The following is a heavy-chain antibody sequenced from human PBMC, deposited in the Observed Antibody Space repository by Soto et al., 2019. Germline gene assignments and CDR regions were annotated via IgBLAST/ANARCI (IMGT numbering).Heavy chain of an antibody. Sequence: ASVKVSCKASGYTFTSYGISWVRQAPGQGLEWMGWISAYNGNTNYAQKLQGRVTMTTDTSTSTAYMELRSLRSDDTAVYYCARMTAAGILYYYYGMDVWGKGTTVTVYS. CDR2: ISAYNGNT. CDR3: ARMTAAGILYYYYGMDV. D-gene: IGHD6-13*01. CDR1: GYTFTSYG. V-gene: IGHV1-18*01. J-gene: IGHJ6*04.